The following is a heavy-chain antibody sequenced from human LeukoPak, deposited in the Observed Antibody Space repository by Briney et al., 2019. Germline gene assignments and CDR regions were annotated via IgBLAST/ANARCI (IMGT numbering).Heavy chain of an antibody. J-gene: IGHJ5*02. CDR2: IYSGGTT. D-gene: IGHD3-22*01. CDR3: ARVPYDGRAWGWFDL. V-gene: IGHV3-66*01. CDR1: GFTVSSNC. Sequence: PGGSLRLSCAASGFTVSSNCISWVRQAPGKGLEWVSLIYSGGTTYYADSVKARFSISREDSKNTVYLKMNSLRAEDKAVYFCARVPYDGRAWGWFDLWGQGTQVTVSS.